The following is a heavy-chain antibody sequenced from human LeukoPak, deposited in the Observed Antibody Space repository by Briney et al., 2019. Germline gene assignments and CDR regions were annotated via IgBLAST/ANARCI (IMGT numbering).Heavy chain of an antibody. Sequence: GGSLRLSCAASGFTFSSYWMHWVRQAPGKGLVWVSRILSDGSSSTYADSVKGRFTISRDNAKNSLYLQMNSLRDEDTAVYYCAIDPFAGDYWGQGTLVTVSS. J-gene: IGHJ4*02. CDR3: AIDPFAGDY. CDR1: GFTFSSYW. D-gene: IGHD3-3*01. V-gene: IGHV3-74*01. CDR2: ILSDGSSS.